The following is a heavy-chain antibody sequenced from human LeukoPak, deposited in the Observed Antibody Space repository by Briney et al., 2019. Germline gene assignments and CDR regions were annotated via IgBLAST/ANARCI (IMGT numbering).Heavy chain of an antibody. Sequence: PRGSLRLSCAASGFTVSSYAMHWVRQAPGKGLEYVSAISSNGGSTYYANSVKGRFTISRDNSKNTLYLQMGSPRAEDMAVYYCAREGYSSTGYYYYMDVWGKGTTVTVSS. J-gene: IGHJ6*03. CDR2: ISSNGGST. V-gene: IGHV3-64*01. D-gene: IGHD5-18*01. CDR3: AREGYSSTGYYYYMDV. CDR1: GFTVSSYA.